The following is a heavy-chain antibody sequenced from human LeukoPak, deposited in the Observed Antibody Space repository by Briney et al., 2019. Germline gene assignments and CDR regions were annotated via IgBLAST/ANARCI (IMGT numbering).Heavy chain of an antibody. D-gene: IGHD2-8*01. V-gene: IGHV3-23*01. CDR2: ISGSGGST. CDR1: GFTFSSYA. CDR3: AKEASYCTNGVCYSRIFDT. J-gene: IGHJ5*02. Sequence: GGSLRLSCAASGFTFSSYAMSWVRQAPGKGLEWVSAISGSGGSTFYADSEKGRFTTSRDNSKNTLYLQMNSLRAEDTAVYYCAKEASYCTNGVCYSRIFDTWGQGTLFTVSS.